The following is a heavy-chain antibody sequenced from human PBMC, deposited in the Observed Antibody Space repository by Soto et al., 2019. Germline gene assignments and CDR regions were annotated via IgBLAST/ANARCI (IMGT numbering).Heavy chain of an antibody. Sequence: QVQLVQTGAEVKKPGASVKGSCKASGYTFTNYAMHWVCQAPGQRPEWMGWINAGNGNTKFSQRLQGRVTITRDTSANIAYTELSSLTSEHTAVSYCARAGFCSTTSCSDAFDIWGQGTMATVSS. CDR1: GYTFTNYA. CDR2: INAGNGNT. J-gene: IGHJ3*02. D-gene: IGHD2-2*01. V-gene: IGHV1-3*01. CDR3: ARAGFCSTTSCSDAFDI.